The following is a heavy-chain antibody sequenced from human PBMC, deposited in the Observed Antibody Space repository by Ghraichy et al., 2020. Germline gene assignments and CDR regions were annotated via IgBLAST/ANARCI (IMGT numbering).Heavy chain of an antibody. CDR3: AGGSTVVRYYYYAGMDV. D-gene: IGHD4-23*01. CDR1: GFTFSSYS. Sequence: GGSLRLSCVGSGFTFSSYSMNWVRQAPGKGLEWVSYITSSSRFISYADSVKGRFTVSRDNAQNSLYLQLKSLRDEDTAVYYCAGGSTVVRYYYYAGMDVWGQGTTVTVSS. V-gene: IGHV3-48*02. CDR2: ITSSSRFI. J-gene: IGHJ6*02.